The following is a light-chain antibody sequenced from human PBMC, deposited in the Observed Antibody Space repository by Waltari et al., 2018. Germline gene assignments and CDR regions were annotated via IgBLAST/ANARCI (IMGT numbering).Light chain of an antibody. CDR2: DVN. CDR3: GSYTTTISVV. CDR1: STDVGAYNY. J-gene: IGLJ2*01. V-gene: IGLV2-14*03. Sequence: QSALTQPASVSGSPGQSLTISCTGTSTDVGAYNYVSWYQQYPGKAPKLIIYDVNNRPSGVSNRFSGSKSGNTASLTISGLQAEDEADYYCGSYTTTISVVFGGGTKLTVL.